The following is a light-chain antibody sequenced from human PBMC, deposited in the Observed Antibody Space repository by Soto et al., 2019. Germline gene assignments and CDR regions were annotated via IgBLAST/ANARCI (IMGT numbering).Light chain of an antibody. CDR3: QQYSSYSKT. J-gene: IGKJ1*01. V-gene: IGKV1-39*01. CDR2: AAS. CDR1: QSIGNH. Sequence: DIQMTQAPSSLSASVGDRVTITCRASQSIGNHLNWYRQKPGKPPDLLICAASSLHSGVPSRFSGSGSGTEFTLTIISLQPDDFATYYCQQYSSYSKTFGQGTKVDIK.